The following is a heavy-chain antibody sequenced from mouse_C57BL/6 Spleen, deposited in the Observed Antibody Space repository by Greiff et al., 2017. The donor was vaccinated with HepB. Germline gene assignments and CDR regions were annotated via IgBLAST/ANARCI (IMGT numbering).Heavy chain of an antibody. D-gene: IGHD3-1*01. Sequence: EVQVVESGGDLVKPGGSLKLSCAASGFTFSSYGMSWVRQTPDKRLEWVATISSGGSYTYYPDSVKGRFTISRDNAKNTLYLQVSSLKSEDTAMYYCARQGGYIWGQGTLVTVSA. V-gene: IGHV5-6*01. CDR2: ISSGGSYT. J-gene: IGHJ3*01. CDR1: GFTFSSYG. CDR3: ARQGGYI.